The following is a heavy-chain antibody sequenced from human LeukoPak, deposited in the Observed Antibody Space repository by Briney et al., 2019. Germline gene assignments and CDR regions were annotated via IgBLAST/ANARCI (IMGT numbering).Heavy chain of an antibody. Sequence: PSETLSLTCTVSGGSMSSHYWSWVRQPPGKALEWIGYISHGGQTLSNPSLSSRVTISVDTSNNQFSLKLTSVTAADTAVYFCAIDTYYTSGTYYMDFFDSWGQGALVTVSS. CDR2: ISHGGQT. D-gene: IGHD3-10*01. CDR3: AIDTYYTSGTYYMDFFDS. CDR1: GGSMSSHY. J-gene: IGHJ5*01. V-gene: IGHV4-59*11.